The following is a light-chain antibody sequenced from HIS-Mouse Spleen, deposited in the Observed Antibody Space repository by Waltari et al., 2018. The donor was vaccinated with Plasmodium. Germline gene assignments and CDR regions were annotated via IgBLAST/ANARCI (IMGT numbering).Light chain of an antibody. Sequence: EIVMTQSPATLSVSKGERATLSCRASQSVSSNSAWYQQKPGQAPRLLIYGASTRATGIPARFSGSGSGTEFTLTISSLQSEDFAVYYCQQYNNWSFTFGPGTKVDIK. V-gene: IGKV3-15*01. CDR2: GAS. CDR1: QSVSSN. CDR3: QQYNNWSFT. J-gene: IGKJ3*01.